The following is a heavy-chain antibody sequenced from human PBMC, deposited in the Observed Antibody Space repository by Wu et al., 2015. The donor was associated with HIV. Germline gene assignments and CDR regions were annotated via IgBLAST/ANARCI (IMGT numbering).Heavy chain of an antibody. CDR2: SNPNDGGT. V-gene: IGHV1-2*06. J-gene: IGHJ5*02. CDR3: ARDRRIYGDNVGVISWFDP. Sequence: QVQLVQSGAEVKKPGASLKVSCKASGYNFRGYYIQLGATRPLDKGLSGWDGSNPNDGGTHYTQKFQGRVTMTRDTSISTAFMELNRLKSDDTAVYYCARDRRIYGDNVGVISWFDPWGQGTLVTVSS. CDR1: GYNFRGYY. D-gene: IGHD4-17*01.